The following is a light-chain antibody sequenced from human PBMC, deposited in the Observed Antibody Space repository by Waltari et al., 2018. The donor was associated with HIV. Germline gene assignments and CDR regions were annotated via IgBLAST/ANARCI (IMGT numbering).Light chain of an antibody. CDR1: SRDFCAYNY. Sequence: QSALTQPASVSGSPGQSITIPCPGTSRDFCAYNYVSWYQQHPGKAPKLMIYEVTNRPSGVSDRFSGSKSGNTASLTISGLQAEDEADYYCSSYTSSSTLGVFGGGTKLTVL. CDR2: EVT. V-gene: IGLV2-14*01. CDR3: SSYTSSSTLGV. J-gene: IGLJ2*01.